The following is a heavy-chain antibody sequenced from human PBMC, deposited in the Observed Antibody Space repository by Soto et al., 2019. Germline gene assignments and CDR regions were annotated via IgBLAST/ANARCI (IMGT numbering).Heavy chain of an antibody. J-gene: IGHJ6*02. Sequence: GPSVKVSCKASGYTFTNSGISWVRQAPGQGLEWMGWISTYNGNTNYAQKLQGRVTMTTDTSTSTAYMELRSLRSNDTAVYYCAMVDVYVTPSPQDVWGQGTTVTVS. D-gene: IGHD3-16*01. CDR1: GYTFTNSG. CDR2: ISTYNGNT. CDR3: AMVDVYVTPSPQDV. V-gene: IGHV1-18*01.